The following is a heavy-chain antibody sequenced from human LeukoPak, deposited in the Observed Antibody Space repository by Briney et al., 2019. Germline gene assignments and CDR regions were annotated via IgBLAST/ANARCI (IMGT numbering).Heavy chain of an antibody. CDR3: AREGQWLPDWFDP. CDR1: GYTFISYG. CDR2: ISVYNGNT. D-gene: IGHD6-19*01. J-gene: IGHJ5*02. V-gene: IGHV1-18*01. Sequence: ASVKVSCKASGYTFISYGISWVRQAPGQGLEWMGWISVYNGNTNYAQNLQGRVTMTRDTSTSTAYMELRNLRSDDTAVYYCAREGQWLPDWFDPWGQGTLVTVSS.